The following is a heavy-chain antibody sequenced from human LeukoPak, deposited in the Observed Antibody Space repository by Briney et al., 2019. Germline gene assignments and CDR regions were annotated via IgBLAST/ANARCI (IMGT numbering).Heavy chain of an antibody. D-gene: IGHD5-12*01. J-gene: IGHJ3*02. Sequence: SETLSLTCTVSGGSISSGGYYWSWIRQPPGKGLEWIGYIYHSGSTYYNPSLKSRATISVDRSKNQFSLKLSSVTAADTAVYYCARDGTLYSGYDSGAFDIWGQGTMVTVSS. CDR3: ARDGTLYSGYDSGAFDI. CDR1: GGSISSGGYY. CDR2: IYHSGST. V-gene: IGHV4-30-2*01.